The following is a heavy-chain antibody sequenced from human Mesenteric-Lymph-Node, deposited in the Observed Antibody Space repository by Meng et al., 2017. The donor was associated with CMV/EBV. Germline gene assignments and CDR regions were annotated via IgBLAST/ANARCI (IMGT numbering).Heavy chain of an antibody. D-gene: IGHD1-1*01. J-gene: IGHJ4*02. CDR1: DGSGTTYGFY. CDR3: SIQEGGTSRTY. Sequence: PDTLSLTSNFTDGSGTTYGFYWSWIRQPPGKGLEWIGYIYYTGSTNYNPSLKSRVTISVDTSKNQFSLRLSTMPAADTAVDYCSIQEGGTSRTYWGQGTMVTVSS. CDR2: IYYTGST. V-gene: IGHV4-61*08.